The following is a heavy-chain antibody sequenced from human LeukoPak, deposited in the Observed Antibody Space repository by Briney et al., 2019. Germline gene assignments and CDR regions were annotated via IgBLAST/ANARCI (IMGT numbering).Heavy chain of an antibody. CDR2: IKQDGSEK. Sequence: GGSLRLSCEASEFTFSTYWMSWLRQAPGRGVEWVANIKQDGSEKYYVDSVKGRFIISRDNAENSLYLQMNSLRAEDTAVYYCARVARHPTSPYYFDYWGQGTLVTVSS. CDR3: ARVARHPTSPYYFDY. CDR1: EFTFSTYW. V-gene: IGHV3-7*01. J-gene: IGHJ4*02.